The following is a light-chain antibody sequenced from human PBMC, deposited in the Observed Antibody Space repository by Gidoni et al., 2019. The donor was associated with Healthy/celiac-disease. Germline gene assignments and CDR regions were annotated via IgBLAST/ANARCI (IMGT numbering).Light chain of an antibody. CDR3: QAWDSSTVV. Sequence: SYELTQPPSVSVSPGQTASITCSGDTLGDKYACWYQQKPDQSPVLVIYQDSKRLSGIPERFSGSTSGNTATLTISGTQAMDEADYYCQAWDSSTVVFGGGTKLTVL. V-gene: IGLV3-1*01. J-gene: IGLJ2*01. CDR2: QDS. CDR1: TLGDKY.